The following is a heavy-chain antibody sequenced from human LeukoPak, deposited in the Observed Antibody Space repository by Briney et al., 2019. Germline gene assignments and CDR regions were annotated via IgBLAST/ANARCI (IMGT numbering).Heavy chain of an antibody. J-gene: IGHJ5*02. V-gene: IGHV4-34*01. CDR1: SGSFSGYY. D-gene: IGHD2-2*01. CDR2: INHSGST. Sequence: SETLSLTCAVYSGSFSGYYWSWIRQPPGKGLEWIGEINHSGSTNYNPSLKSRVTISVDTSKNQFSLKLSSVTAADTAVYYCARQVVVPALYNWFDPWGQGTLVTVSS. CDR3: ARQVVVPALYNWFDP.